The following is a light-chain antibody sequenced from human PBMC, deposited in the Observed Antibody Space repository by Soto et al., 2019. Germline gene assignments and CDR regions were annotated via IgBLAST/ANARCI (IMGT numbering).Light chain of an antibody. J-gene: IGLJ1*01. CDR3: CSYAGSSSYV. Sequence: QSALTQPASVSGSPGQSITISCTGSSSDVGRYNLVSWYQQHPGKAPKLMIYEGSQRPSGVSNRFSGSKSGNTASLTISGRQPEDEADYHCCSYAGSSSYVFGTGTKVTVL. CDR2: EGS. CDR1: SSDVGRYNL. V-gene: IGLV2-23*01.